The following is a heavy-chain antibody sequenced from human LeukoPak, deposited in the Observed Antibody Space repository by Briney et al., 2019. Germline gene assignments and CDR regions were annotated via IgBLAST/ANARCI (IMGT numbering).Heavy chain of an antibody. CDR2: ISSSSSYI. CDR1: GFTFSSYS. D-gene: IGHD2-15*01. J-gene: IGHJ4*02. V-gene: IGHV3-21*01. Sequence: GGSLRLSCAASGFTFSSYSMNWVRQAPGKGLEWVSSISSSSSYIYYADSVKGRFTISRDNAKNSLYLQMNSLRAEDTAEYYCARLVVAAAPSDYWGQGTLVTVSS. CDR3: ARLVVAAAPSDY.